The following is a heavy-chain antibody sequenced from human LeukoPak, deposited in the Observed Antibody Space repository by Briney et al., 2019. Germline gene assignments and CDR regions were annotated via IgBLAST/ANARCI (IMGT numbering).Heavy chain of an antibody. Sequence: GGSLRLSCAASGFNFTNYNMKWVRQAPGKGLEWGSSIHSSSGSIYYADLLKGRFTISRDNAKNSLYLQMNSLRAEDTAVYYCARDLAWDAFDIWGQGTMVTVSS. CDR2: IHSSSGSI. CDR3: ARDLAWDAFDI. V-gene: IGHV3-21*01. CDR1: GFNFTNYN. J-gene: IGHJ3*02.